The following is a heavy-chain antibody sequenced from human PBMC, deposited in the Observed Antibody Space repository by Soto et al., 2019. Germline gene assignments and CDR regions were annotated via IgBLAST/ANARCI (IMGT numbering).Heavy chain of an antibody. CDR1: GFTFSSYG. CDR3: VITFGGVIVIGAFDI. J-gene: IGHJ3*02. CDR2: ISYDGSNK. D-gene: IGHD3-16*02. V-gene: IGHV3-30*03. Sequence: QVQLVESGGGVVQPGRSLRLSCAASGFTFSSYGMHWVRQAPGKGLEWVAVISYDGSNKYYADSVKGRFTISRDNSKNTLYLQMNSLRAEDTAVYYCVITFGGVIVIGAFDIWGQGTMVTVSS.